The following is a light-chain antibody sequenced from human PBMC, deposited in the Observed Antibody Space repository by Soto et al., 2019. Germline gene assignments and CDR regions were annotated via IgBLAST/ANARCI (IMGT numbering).Light chain of an antibody. CDR1: SSNIGSNT. V-gene: IGLV1-44*01. Sequence: QSVLTQPPSASGTPGQRVTISCSGSSSNIGSNTVNWYQHLPGTAPKLLMYSNNQRPSGVPDRFSGSKSGTSASLAITGLQSEDEADYYCAAWDDSLNGVLFGGGTKLTVL. J-gene: IGLJ2*01. CDR2: SNN. CDR3: AAWDDSLNGVL.